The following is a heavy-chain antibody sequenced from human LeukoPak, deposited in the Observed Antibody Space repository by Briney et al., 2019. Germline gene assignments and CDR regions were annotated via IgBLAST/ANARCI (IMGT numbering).Heavy chain of an antibody. J-gene: IGHJ4*02. V-gene: IGHV3-23*03. D-gene: IGHD4-11*01. CDR2: VHNGGDTT. CDR3: AKDRGHDYKWLDY. CDR1: GFSFGNHA. Sequence: PGGSLRLSCVASGFSFGNHAMSWVRQAPGEGREGGSFVHNGGDTTYYADCVKGRFTISRENSKNTVYLQMNSLRGEATAIYSCAKDRGHDYKWLDYWGQGTLVTVSS.